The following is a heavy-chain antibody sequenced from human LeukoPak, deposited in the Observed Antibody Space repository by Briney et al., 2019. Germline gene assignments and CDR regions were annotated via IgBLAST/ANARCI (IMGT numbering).Heavy chain of an antibody. D-gene: IGHD3-10*01. Sequence: GGSLRLSCAASGFTFSSYGMHWVRQAPGKGLEWVAVISYDGSNKYYADSVKGRFTISRDNSKNTLYLQMNSLRAEDTAVYYCAKAWLEGSGSYDVDYWGQGTLVTVSS. CDR2: ISYDGSNK. V-gene: IGHV3-30*18. J-gene: IGHJ4*02. CDR3: AKAWLEGSGSYDVDY. CDR1: GFTFSSYG.